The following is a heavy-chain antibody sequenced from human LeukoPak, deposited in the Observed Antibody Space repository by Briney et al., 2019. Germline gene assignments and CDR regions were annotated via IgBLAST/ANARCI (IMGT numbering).Heavy chain of an antibody. V-gene: IGHV3-48*01. CDR1: GFIFSTYS. Sequence: GGSLRLSCAASGFIFSTYSMNWVRQAPGEGPEWVSYISSGSNTIYSADSVKGRFTISRDNAEKTLYLQMNSLGAEDTAVYYCARDDHYNYYYMDVWGKGTTVTVSS. CDR2: ISSGSNTI. J-gene: IGHJ6*03. CDR3: ARDDHYNYYYMDV.